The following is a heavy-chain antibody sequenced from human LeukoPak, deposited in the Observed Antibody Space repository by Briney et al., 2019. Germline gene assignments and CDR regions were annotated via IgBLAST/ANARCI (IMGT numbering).Heavy chain of an antibody. CDR1: GFTFITSP. CDR2: ISYDGSNK. D-gene: IGHD3-3*01. Sequence: GRSLRLSCAASGFTFITSPMHWVRQAPGKGLEWVAVISYDGSNKYYADSVKGRFTISRDNSKNTLYLQMNSLRAEDTAVYYCAREKSKGTISHDVTEGFDPWGQGTLVTVSS. CDR3: AREKSKGTISHDVTEGFDP. V-gene: IGHV3-30-3*01. J-gene: IGHJ5*02.